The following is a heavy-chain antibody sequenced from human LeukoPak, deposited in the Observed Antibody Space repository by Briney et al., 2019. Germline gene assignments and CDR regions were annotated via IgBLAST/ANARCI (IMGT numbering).Heavy chain of an antibody. J-gene: IGHJ4*02. CDR1: GGSISGSGYY. CDR3: ARGLY. Sequence: SETLSLTCTVSGGSISGSGYYWGWIRQPPGKGLEWIGSIFYSGSTYYNPSLKSRVTISVDTSKNQFSLKVTSVTAADTAVYYCARGLYWGQGTLVTVSS. CDR2: IFYSGST. V-gene: IGHV4-39*01.